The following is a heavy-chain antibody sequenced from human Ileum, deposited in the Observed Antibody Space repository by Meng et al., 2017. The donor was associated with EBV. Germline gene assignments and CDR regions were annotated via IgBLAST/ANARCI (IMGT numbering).Heavy chain of an antibody. Sequence: EGQVVGSGGGLVQPGGSLRPPCAASGFAFSSYAMGWVRQAPGKGLEWISTISATGSSTFNADSVMGRFTISRDISKNTLYLQMSRLRADDTAVYYCARDRVQDGKWEIDYWGQGTLVTVSS. D-gene: IGHD1-26*01. CDR1: GFAFSSYA. V-gene: IGHV3-23*04. J-gene: IGHJ4*02. CDR3: ARDRVQDGKWEIDY. CDR2: ISATGSST.